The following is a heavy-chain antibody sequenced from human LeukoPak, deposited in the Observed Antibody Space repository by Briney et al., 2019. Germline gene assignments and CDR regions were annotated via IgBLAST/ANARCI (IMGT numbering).Heavy chain of an antibody. Sequence: GGSLRLSCAASGVTFSSYAMSWVRQAPGKGLEWVSAISASGGSTYYADSVKGRFTISRDNSKNTLYLQMNSLRAEDTAVYYCAKGRLALRSIDYWGQGTLVTVSS. D-gene: IGHD3-3*01. V-gene: IGHV3-23*01. CDR1: GVTFSSYA. CDR3: AKGRLALRSIDY. CDR2: ISASGGST. J-gene: IGHJ4*02.